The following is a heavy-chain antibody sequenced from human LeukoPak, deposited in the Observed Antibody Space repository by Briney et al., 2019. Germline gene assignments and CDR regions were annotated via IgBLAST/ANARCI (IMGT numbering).Heavy chain of an antibody. D-gene: IGHD6-13*01. CDR2: IIPIFGTA. CDR1: GGTFSSYA. J-gene: IGHJ6*03. CDR3: ASFSGSSSSWYSYYYYYYMDV. V-gene: IGHV1-69*13. Sequence: SVKVSCKASGGTFSSYAISWVRQAPGQGLEWMGGIIPIFGTANYAQKFQGRVTITADESTSTANMELSSLRSEDTAVYYCASFSGSSSSWYSYYYYYYMDVWGKGTTVTISS.